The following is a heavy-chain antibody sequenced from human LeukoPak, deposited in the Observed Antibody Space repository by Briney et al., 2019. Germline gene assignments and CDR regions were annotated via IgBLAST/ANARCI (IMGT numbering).Heavy chain of an antibody. V-gene: IGHV4-38-2*02. CDR1: GYSISSGYY. CDR3: ARVVRYYFDY. Sequence: SETLSLTCTVSGYSISSGYYWGWIRQPPGKGLEWIGSIYHSGTYYNPSLKSRVTISIDTSKNQFSLKLSSVTAADTAIYYCARVVRYYFDYWGQGTLVTVSS. CDR2: IYHSGT. D-gene: IGHD3-10*01. J-gene: IGHJ4*02.